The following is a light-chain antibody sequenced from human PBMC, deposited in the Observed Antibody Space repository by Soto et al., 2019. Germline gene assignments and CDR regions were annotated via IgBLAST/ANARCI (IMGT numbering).Light chain of an antibody. CDR1: EDVSRW. CDR2: GAT. V-gene: IGKV1D-12*01. CDR3: QQANVFPRS. J-gene: IGKJ2*01. Sequence: DIQMTQSPSYVYASVGDTVTFTCRAREDVSRWLGWYQQKPGRAPSLLIFGATSLQDGVPSRFSATESGTHVTLTINGVQPDDFATYFCQQANVFPRSFGQGTKLDFK.